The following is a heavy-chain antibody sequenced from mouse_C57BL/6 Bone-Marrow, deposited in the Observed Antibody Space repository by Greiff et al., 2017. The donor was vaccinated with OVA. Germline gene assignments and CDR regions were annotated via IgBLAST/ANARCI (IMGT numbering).Heavy chain of an antibody. CDR2: IDPEDGET. Sequence: VQLQQSGAELVKPGASVKLSCTASGFNIKDYYMHWVKQRTEQGLEWIGRIDPEDGETKYAPKFQGKATITADPSSNTAYLQLSSLTSEDTAVYYGARNYYGSSRGAYWGQGTLVTVSA. CDR1: GFNIKDYY. V-gene: IGHV14-2*01. D-gene: IGHD1-1*01. CDR3: ARNYYGSSRGAY. J-gene: IGHJ3*01.